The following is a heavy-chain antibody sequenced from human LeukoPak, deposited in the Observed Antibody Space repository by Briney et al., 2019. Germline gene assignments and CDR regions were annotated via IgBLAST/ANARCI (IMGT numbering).Heavy chain of an antibody. J-gene: IGHJ4*02. D-gene: IGHD1-26*01. CDR2: FDPEDGET. Sequence: ASVKVSCKVSGYTLTELSMHWVRQAPGKGLGWMGGFDPEDGETIYAQKFQGRVTMTEDTSTDTAYMELSSLRSEDTAVYYCATGGLVGATYRFDYWGQGTLVTVSP. CDR1: GYTLTELS. V-gene: IGHV1-24*01. CDR3: ATGGLVGATYRFDY.